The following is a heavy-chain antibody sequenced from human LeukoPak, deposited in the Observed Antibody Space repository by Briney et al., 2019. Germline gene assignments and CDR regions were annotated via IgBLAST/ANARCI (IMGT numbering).Heavy chain of an antibody. V-gene: IGHV3-73*01. J-gene: IGHJ4*02. D-gene: IGHD2-15*01. CDR1: GFTVSSNY. CDR3: TTLTRYCSGGSCYDY. Sequence: GGSLRLSCAASGFTVSSNYMSWVRQASGKGLEWVGRIRSKANSYATAYAASVKGRFTISRDDSKNTAYLQMNSLKTEDTAVYYCTTLTRYCSGGSCYDYWGQGTLVTVSS. CDR2: IRSKANSYAT.